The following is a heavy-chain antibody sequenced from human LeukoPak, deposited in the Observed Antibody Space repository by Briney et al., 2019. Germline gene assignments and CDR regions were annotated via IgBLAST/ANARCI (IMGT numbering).Heavy chain of an antibody. Sequence: GGSLRLSCAASGFTFSSYWMSWVRQAPGKGLEWVSAFSGSGGSTYYADSVKGRFTISRDNSKNTVYLQMNSLRSEDTAVYYCARRWGPHCSSTSCYWRDWYFDLWGRGTLVTVSS. CDR1: GFTFSSYW. J-gene: IGHJ2*01. CDR3: ARRWGPHCSSTSCYWRDWYFDL. CDR2: FSGSGGST. V-gene: IGHV3-23*01. D-gene: IGHD2-2*01.